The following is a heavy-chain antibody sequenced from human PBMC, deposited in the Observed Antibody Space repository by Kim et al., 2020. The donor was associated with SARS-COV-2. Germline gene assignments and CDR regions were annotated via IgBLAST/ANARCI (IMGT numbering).Heavy chain of an antibody. CDR2: IYYTGTT. J-gene: IGHJ5*02. CDR3: ARSRDSGSWYPNFDP. D-gene: IGHD6-13*01. Sequence: SETLSLTCTVSGGSISSYYWSWIRQPPGKGLEWIGFIYYTGTTDYNPSLKSRVTISLDTSKNQFSLTLNSVTAADTAVYYCARSRDSGSWYPNFDPWGQGTLVTVSS. V-gene: IGHV4-59*01. CDR1: GGSISSYY.